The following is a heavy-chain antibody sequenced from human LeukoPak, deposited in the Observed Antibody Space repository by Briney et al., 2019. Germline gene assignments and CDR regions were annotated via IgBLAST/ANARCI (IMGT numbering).Heavy chain of an antibody. J-gene: IGHJ4*02. D-gene: IGHD3-10*01. V-gene: IGHV4-59*12. CDR2: IYYSGST. Sequence: SETLSLTCTVSGGSISSYYWSWIRQPPGKGLEWIWYIYYSGSTNYNPSLKSRVTISVDTSKSQFSLKLSSVTAADTAVYYCARDRPMVRGVIYFDYWGQGTLVTVSS. CDR1: GGSISSYY. CDR3: ARDRPMVRGVIYFDY.